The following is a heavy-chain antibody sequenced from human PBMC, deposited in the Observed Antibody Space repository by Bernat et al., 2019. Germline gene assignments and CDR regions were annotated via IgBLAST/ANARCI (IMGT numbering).Heavy chain of an antibody. D-gene: IGHD3-10*01. CDR2: ISSSGSTI. Sequence: EVQLVESGGGLVQPGGSLRLSCAASGFTFSSYEMNWVRQAPGKGLEWVSYISSSGSTIYYADSVKGRFTISRDNAKNSLYLQMNSLRAEDTAVYYCAREGSPSYYGSGSFDYWGQGTLVTVSS. J-gene: IGHJ4*02. V-gene: IGHV3-48*03. CDR1: GFTFSSYE. CDR3: AREGSPSYYGSGSFDY.